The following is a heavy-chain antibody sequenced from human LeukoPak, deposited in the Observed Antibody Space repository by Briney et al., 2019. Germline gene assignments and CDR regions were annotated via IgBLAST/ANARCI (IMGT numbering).Heavy chain of an antibody. CDR3: AKRTKRGGVIDY. CDR1: GFTFSSYG. J-gene: IGHJ4*02. CDR2: ISGSGGST. V-gene: IGHV3-23*01. Sequence: GGTLRLSCAASGFTFSSYGMSWVRQAPGKGLEWVSAISGSGGSTYYADSVKGRFTISRDNSKNTLYLQMNSLRAEDTAVYYCAKRTKRGGVIDYWGQGTLVTVSS. D-gene: IGHD3-16*01.